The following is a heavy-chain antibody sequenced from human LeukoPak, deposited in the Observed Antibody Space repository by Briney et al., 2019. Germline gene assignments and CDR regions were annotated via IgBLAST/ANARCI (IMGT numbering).Heavy chain of an antibody. D-gene: IGHD3-9*01. J-gene: IGHJ2*01. Sequence: SETLSLTCAVYGGSFSGYYWSWIRQPPGEGLEWIGEINHSGSTNYNPSLKSRVTISVDKSMNQFSLKLNSVTAADTAVYYCARERGVRYFDWQRYFDLWGRGTLVTISS. CDR3: ARERGVRYFDWQRYFDL. CDR1: GGSFSGYY. CDR2: INHSGST. V-gene: IGHV4-34*01.